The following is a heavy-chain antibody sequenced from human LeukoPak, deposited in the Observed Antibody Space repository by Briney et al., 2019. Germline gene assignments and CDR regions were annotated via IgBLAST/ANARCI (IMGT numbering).Heavy chain of an antibody. CDR1: GFTFSSYA. CDR3: ANAWNYRDYYYYMDV. J-gene: IGHJ6*03. V-gene: IGHV3-9*01. CDR2: ISWNSGSI. D-gene: IGHD1-7*01. Sequence: GGSLRLSCAASGFTFSSYAMSWVRQAPGKGLEWVSGISWNSGSIGYADSVKGRFTISRDNAKNSLYLQMNSLRAEDTALYYCANAWNYRDYYYYMDVWGKGTTVTVSS.